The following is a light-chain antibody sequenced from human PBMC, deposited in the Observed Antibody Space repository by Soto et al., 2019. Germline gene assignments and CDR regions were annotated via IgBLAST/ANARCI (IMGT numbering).Light chain of an antibody. CDR3: SSYTSSSALV. CDR2: SVS. CDR1: SSDIGAYDH. V-gene: IGLV2-14*01. J-gene: IGLJ1*01. Sequence: QSVLIQPASVSGSPGQSITISCSGTSSDIGAYDHVAWFQQFPGKTPKLVIYSVSNRPSGVSYRFSGSKSGNTASLTISGLRAEDEADYYCSSYTSSSALVFGTGTKVTVL.